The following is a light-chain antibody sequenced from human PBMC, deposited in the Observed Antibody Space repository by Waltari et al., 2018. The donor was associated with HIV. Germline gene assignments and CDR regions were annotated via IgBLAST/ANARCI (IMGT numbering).Light chain of an antibody. CDR2: WAS. V-gene: IGKV4-1*01. Sequence: DIVMTQSPECLAVSLGERAAINSKSSQTIFYKSNNKNYLAWYQRKPGQSPKLLVSWASNREFGVPDRFSGSGSGTDFTLTISSLQAEDVAVYYCQQFYRTPYTFGQGTRLEFK. CDR3: QQFYRTPYT. CDR1: QTIFYKSNNKNY. J-gene: IGKJ2*01.